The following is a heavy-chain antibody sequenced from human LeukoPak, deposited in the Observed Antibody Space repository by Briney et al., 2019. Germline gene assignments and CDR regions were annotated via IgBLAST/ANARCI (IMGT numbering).Heavy chain of an antibody. CDR3: ARAYPPLRTAAAGDQ. J-gene: IGHJ4*02. V-gene: IGHV3-21*01. D-gene: IGHD6-13*01. CDR2: ISYRSSPI. Sequence: GGSLRLSCTASGFTFSDCDMSWVRQAPGKGLEWVSSISYRSSPIYYADSVKGRLTISRDNAKNSLYLQMDSLRAGDTAVYYCARAYPPLRTAAAGDQWGQGTLVTVSS. CDR1: GFTFSDCD.